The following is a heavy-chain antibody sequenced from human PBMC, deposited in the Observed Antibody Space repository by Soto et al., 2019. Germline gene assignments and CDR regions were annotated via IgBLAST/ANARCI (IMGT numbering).Heavy chain of an antibody. Sequence: PSETLSLTGTVSGGSISSSEYYWGWIRQPPGTGLEWIGNIFYSGRTYYNPSLNSRVTLSVDASRNQFSLKLSSVTAADAAIYYCPRHVAQQLTYYYYGLDVWGQGTTVTVSS. CDR3: PRHVAQQLTYYYYGLDV. V-gene: IGHV4-39*01. D-gene: IGHD6-13*01. CDR1: GGSISSSEYY. J-gene: IGHJ6*02. CDR2: IFYSGRT.